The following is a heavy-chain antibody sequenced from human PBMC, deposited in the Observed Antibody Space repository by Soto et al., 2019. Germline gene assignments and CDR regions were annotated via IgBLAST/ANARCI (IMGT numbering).Heavy chain of an antibody. Sequence: GGSLRLSCAASGFTFSSYGMHWVRQAPGKGLEWVAVISYDGSNKYYADSVKGRFTISRDNSKNTLYLQMNSLRAEDTAVYYCAKDLDTSAPYFDYWGQGTLVTVSS. J-gene: IGHJ4*02. CDR3: AKDLDTSAPYFDY. CDR2: ISYDGSNK. D-gene: IGHD5-18*01. CDR1: GFTFSSYG. V-gene: IGHV3-30*18.